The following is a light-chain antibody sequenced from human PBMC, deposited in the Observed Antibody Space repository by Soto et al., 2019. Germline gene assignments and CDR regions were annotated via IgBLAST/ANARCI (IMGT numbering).Light chain of an antibody. V-gene: IGKV3-20*01. CDR1: QSVSSY. Sequence: ETVMTQSPATLSVSPGERATLSCWASQSVSSYLAWYQQKPGQAPRLLIYGASSRATGIPERFSGSGSGTDFTLTITRLEPEDFAVYFCQQYDVSPITFGLGTRLEIK. CDR2: GAS. CDR3: QQYDVSPIT. J-gene: IGKJ5*01.